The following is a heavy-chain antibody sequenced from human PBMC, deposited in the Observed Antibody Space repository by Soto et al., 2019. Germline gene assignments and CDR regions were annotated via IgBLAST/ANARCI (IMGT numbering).Heavy chain of an antibody. D-gene: IGHD6-19*01. Sequence: RASVNVSCKASGYTFTSYSMHWVRHSPGQRLEWMGWINAGNGNTKYSQNFQGRVTITRDTSTSTAYMELSILRSEDTAVYFCARSVAGHIDPFAIRGRGTMVRVSS. J-gene: IGHJ3*02. CDR3: ARSVAGHIDPFAI. CDR1: GYTFTSYS. CDR2: INAGNGNT. V-gene: IGHV1-3*01.